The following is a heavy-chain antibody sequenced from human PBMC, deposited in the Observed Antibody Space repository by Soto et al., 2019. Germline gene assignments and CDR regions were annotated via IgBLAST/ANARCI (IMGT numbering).Heavy chain of an antibody. Sequence: GGSLRLSCAASGFTFSHHGMHWVRQAPGKGLEWLTVVSSDGSITYDADSVKGRFTTSRDNSKNTLYLQMNSLRTEDTAVYYCAKESDYYSNSKWSFDSWGQGILVTVSS. V-gene: IGHV3-30*18. J-gene: IGHJ4*02. CDR2: VSSDGSIT. D-gene: IGHD2-21*01. CDR1: GFTFSHHG. CDR3: AKESDYYSNSKWSFDS.